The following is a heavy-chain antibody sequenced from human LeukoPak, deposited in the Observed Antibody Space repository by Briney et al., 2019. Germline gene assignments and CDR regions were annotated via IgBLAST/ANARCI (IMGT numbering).Heavy chain of an antibody. CDR1: GGSISSGDYY. CDR2: IYYSGST. CDR3: ARGMGTYYDFWSGYHDAFDI. D-gene: IGHD3-3*01. J-gene: IGHJ3*02. Sequence: SETLSLTCTVSGGSISSGDYYWSWIRQPPGKGLEWIGYIYYSGSTYYNPSLKSRVTISVDTSKNQFSLKLSSVTAADTAVYYCARGMGTYYDFWSGYHDAFDIWGQGTMVTVSS. V-gene: IGHV4-30-4*08.